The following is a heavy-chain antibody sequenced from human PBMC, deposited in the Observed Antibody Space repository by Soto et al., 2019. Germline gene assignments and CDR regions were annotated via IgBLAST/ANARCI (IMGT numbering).Heavy chain of an antibody. Sequence: PGGSLRLSCAASGFTFSSYAMNWVRQAPGKGLEWVSVISGSGDSTYYADSVKGRFTISRDNSKNTLYLQMNSLRTEDTAVYYCARRGPGTYFDYWGQGTLVTV. CDR1: GFTFSSYA. V-gene: IGHV3-23*01. CDR3: ARRGPGTYFDY. CDR2: ISGSGDST. J-gene: IGHJ4*02. D-gene: IGHD6-13*01.